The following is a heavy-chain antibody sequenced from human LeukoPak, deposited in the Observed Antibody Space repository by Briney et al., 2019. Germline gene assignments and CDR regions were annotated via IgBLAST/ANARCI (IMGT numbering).Heavy chain of an antibody. CDR2: INPNSGGT. V-gene: IGHV1-2*02. CDR1: GYTFTGYY. J-gene: IGHJ5*02. Sequence: ASVKVSCKPSGYTFTGYYMHWVRQAPGQGLEWMGWINPNSGGTNYAQKFQGRVTMTRDTSISTAYMELSRLRSDDTAVYYCARWKELEEAFDPWGQGTLVTVSS. CDR3: ARWKELEEAFDP. D-gene: IGHD1-1*01.